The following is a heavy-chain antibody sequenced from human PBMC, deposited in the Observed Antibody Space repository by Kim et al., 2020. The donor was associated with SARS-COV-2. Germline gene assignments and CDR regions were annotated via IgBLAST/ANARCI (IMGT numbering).Heavy chain of an antibody. Sequence: SETLSLTCTVSGGSISSYYWSWIRQPPGKGLEWIGYIYYSGSTNYNPSLKSRVTISVDTSKNQFSLKLSSVTAADTAVYYCARSGSYYEGFDYWGQGTLVTVSS. V-gene: IGHV4-59*01. CDR3: ARSGSYYEGFDY. CDR1: GGSISSYY. CDR2: IYYSGST. D-gene: IGHD1-26*01. J-gene: IGHJ4*02.